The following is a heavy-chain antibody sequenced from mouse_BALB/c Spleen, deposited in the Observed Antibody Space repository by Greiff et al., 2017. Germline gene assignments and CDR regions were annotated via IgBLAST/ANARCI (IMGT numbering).Heavy chain of an antibody. CDR2: ISSGGSYT. CDR3: ARQVDYDWYFDV. CDR1: GFTFSSYG. D-gene: IGHD2-4*01. V-gene: IGHV5-6*01. Sequence: EVKLQESGGDLVKPGGSLKLSCAASGFTFSSYGMSWVRQTPDKRLEWVATISSGGSYTYYPDSVKGRFTISRDNAKNTLYLQMSSLKSEDTAMYYCARQVDYDWYFDVWGAGTTVTVSS. J-gene: IGHJ1*01.